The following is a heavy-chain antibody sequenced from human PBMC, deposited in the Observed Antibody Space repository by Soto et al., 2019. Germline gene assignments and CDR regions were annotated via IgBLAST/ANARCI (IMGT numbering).Heavy chain of an antibody. CDR2: IKQDGSEK. CDR3: ARARADYYDSSGYPLGY. CDR1: GFTFSSYW. Sequence: EVQLVESGGGLVQPGGSLRLSCAASGFTFSSYWMSWVRQAPGEGLEWVANIKQDGSEKYYVDSVKGRFTISRDNAKNSLYLQMNSLRAEDTAVYYCARARADYYDSSGYPLGYWGQGTLVTVSS. D-gene: IGHD3-22*01. V-gene: IGHV3-7*04. J-gene: IGHJ4*02.